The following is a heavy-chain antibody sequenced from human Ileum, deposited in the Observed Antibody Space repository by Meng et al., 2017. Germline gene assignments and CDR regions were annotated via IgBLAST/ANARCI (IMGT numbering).Heavy chain of an antibody. CDR2: INHSGST. CDR3: ARVSSMIMVYGGSYFDY. V-gene: IGHV4-34*01. J-gene: IGHJ4*02. D-gene: IGHD2-8*01. CDR1: GGSFSGYY. Sequence: GRLQQWGAGLLKPSETLSLPCAVDGGSFSGYYWSWIRQPPGKGLEWIGEINHSGSTNYNPSLKSRVTISVDTSKNQFSLKLSSVTAADTAVYYCARVSSMIMVYGGSYFDYWGQGTLVTVSS.